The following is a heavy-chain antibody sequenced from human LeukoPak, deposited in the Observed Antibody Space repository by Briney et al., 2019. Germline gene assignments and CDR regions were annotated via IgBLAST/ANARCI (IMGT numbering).Heavy chain of an antibody. CDR1: GGSISSYY. CDR3: VRMGLWFGELSTYYYYGMDV. CDR2: IYYSGCT. V-gene: IGHV4-59*01. J-gene: IGHJ6*04. Sequence: SETLSLTCTVSGGSISSYYWSWIRQPPGKGLEWIGYIYYSGCTNYNPSLKSRVTISVDTSKNQFSLKLSSVTAADTAVYYCVRMGLWFGELSTYYYYGMDVWGKGTTVTVSS. D-gene: IGHD3-10*01.